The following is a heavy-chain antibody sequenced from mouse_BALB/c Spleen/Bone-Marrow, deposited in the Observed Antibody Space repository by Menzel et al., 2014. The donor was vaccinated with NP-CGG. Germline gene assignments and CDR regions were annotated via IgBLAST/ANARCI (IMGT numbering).Heavy chain of an antibody. CDR3: TRKGALITHYYAMDY. V-gene: IGHV5-17*02. J-gene: IGHJ4*01. CDR1: GFTFSSFG. CDR2: ISSGSSTI. Sequence: EVKLMESGGGLVQPGGSRKLSCAASGFTFSSFGMHWVRQAPEKGLEWVAYISSGSSTIYYADTVKGRFTISGDNPKNTLFLQMTSLRSEDTAMYYCTRKGALITHYYAMDYWGQGTSVTVSS. D-gene: IGHD2-4*01.